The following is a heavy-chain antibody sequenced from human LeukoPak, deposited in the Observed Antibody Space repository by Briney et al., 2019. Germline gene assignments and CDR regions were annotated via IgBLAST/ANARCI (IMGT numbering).Heavy chain of an antibody. CDR1: GFTFSSYA. CDR3: ARAEYQLPYYFDY. D-gene: IGHD2-2*01. J-gene: IGHJ4*02. V-gene: IGHV3-23*01. CDR2: ISGSGGST. Sequence: GGSLRLSCAASGFTFSSYAMSWVRQAPGKGLEWVSAISGSGGSTYYADSVKGRFTISRDNSENTLYLQMNSLRAEDTAVYYCARAEYQLPYYFDYWGQGTLVTVSS.